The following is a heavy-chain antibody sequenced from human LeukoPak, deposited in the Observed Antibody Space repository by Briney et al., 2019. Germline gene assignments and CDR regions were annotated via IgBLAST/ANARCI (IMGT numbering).Heavy chain of an antibody. Sequence: GGSLRLSCAASGFTFSSYSMNWVRQAPGKGLEWVSSISSSSSYIYYADSVKGRFTISRDNAKNSLYLQMNSLRAEDTAVYYCARGVIAAARPTNYYFDYWGQGTLVTVSS. D-gene: IGHD6-13*01. CDR2: ISSSSSYI. CDR1: GFTFSSYS. J-gene: IGHJ4*02. CDR3: ARGVIAAARPTNYYFDY. V-gene: IGHV3-21*01.